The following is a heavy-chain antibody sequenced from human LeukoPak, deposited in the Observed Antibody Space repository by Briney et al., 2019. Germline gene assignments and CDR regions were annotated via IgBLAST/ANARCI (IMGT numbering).Heavy chain of an antibody. CDR1: GYTFTGYY. CDR3: ARAAAHSGDWFDP. D-gene: IGHD2-15*01. V-gene: IGHV1-2*02. Sequence: GASVKVSCKASGYTFTGYYMHRVRQAPGQGLEWMGWINPNSGGTNYAQKFQGRVTMTRDTSISTAYMELSRLRSDDTAVYYCARAAAHSGDWFDPWGQGTLVTVSS. J-gene: IGHJ5*02. CDR2: INPNSGGT.